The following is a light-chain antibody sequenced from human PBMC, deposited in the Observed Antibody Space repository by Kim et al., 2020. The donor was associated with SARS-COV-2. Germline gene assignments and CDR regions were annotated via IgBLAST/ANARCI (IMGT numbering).Light chain of an antibody. CDR2: GAS. CDR3: HQYGSSPRT. J-gene: IGKJ1*01. CDR1: QSVSSSY. Sequence: EIVLTQSPGTLSLSPGKRATLSYRASQSVSSSYLAWYQQKPGQAPRLLIYGASSRATGIPDRFSGSGSGTDFTLTISRLEPEDFAVYYCHQYGSSPRTFGQGTKVDIK. V-gene: IGKV3-20*01.